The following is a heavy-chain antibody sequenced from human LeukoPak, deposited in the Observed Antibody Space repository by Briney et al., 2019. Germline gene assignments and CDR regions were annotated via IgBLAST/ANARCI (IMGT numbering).Heavy chain of an antibody. CDR1: GFTFSSYE. CDR2: ISSSGSTI. V-gene: IGHV3-48*03. CDR3: ARVGWYGYFDY. D-gene: IGHD6-19*01. J-gene: IGHJ4*02. Sequence: GGSLRLSCAASGFTFSSYEMNWVRQAPGKGLEWVSYISSSGSTIYYADSVKGRFTISRDNAKNSLYLQMNSLRAEDTAVYCCARVGWYGYFDYWGQGTLVTVSS.